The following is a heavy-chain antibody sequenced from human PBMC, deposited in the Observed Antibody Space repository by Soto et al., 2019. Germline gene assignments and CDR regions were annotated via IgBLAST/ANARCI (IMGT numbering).Heavy chain of an antibody. V-gene: IGHV1-18*04. CDR1: GYTFTSYG. J-gene: IGHJ4*02. D-gene: IGHD4-17*01. Sequence: QVQLVQSGAEVKKPGASVKVSCKASGYTFTSYGINWVRQAPGQGLEWMGWISAHNGHTNYAQKLQGRVTMTTDTSTRTAYMELRSLRSDDTAMYYCARVFTDYGDYKYYFDYWGQGTLVTVSS. CDR3: ARVFTDYGDYKYYFDY. CDR2: ISAHNGHT.